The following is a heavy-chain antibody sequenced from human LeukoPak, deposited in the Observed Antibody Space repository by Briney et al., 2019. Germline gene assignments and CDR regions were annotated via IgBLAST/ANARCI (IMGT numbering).Heavy chain of an antibody. V-gene: IGHV6-1*01. CDR1: GDSVSSKSAA. CDR3: ARDDLLGAVAGRTESYYYYGMDV. CDR2: TYYRSKWYN. J-gene: IGHJ6*02. Sequence: SQTLSLTCAISGDSVSSKSAAWNWIRQSPSRGLEWLGRTYYRSKWYNGYAVSVKSRITINPDTSKNQFSLQLNSVTPEDTAVYYCARDDLLGAVAGRTESYYYYGMDVWGQGTTVTVSS. D-gene: IGHD6-19*01.